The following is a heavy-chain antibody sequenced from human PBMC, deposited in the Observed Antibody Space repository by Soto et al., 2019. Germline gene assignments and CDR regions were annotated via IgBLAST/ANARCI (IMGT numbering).Heavy chain of an antibody. D-gene: IGHD3-10*01. Sequence: SETLSLTCAVYGGSFSGYYWSWIRQPPGKGLEWIGEINHSGSTNYNPSLKSRVTISVDTSKNQFSLKLSSVTAADTAVYYCARGLTYYYGSGSYGWFDPWGQGTLVTVSS. V-gene: IGHV4-34*01. J-gene: IGHJ5*02. CDR2: INHSGST. CDR1: GGSFSGYY. CDR3: ARGLTYYYGSGSYGWFDP.